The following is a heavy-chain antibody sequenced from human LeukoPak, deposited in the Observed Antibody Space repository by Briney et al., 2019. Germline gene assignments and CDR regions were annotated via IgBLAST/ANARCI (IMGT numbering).Heavy chain of an antibody. CDR1: GGSINSGTYY. D-gene: IGHD2-8*01. Sequence: PSETLSLTCTVSGGSINSGTYYWNWIRQPPGKGLEWIGYIYYSGSTNYNPSLKSRVTISVDTSKNQFSLKLSSVTAADTAVYYCAAWVLMAPMGYYFDYWGQGTLVTVSS. CDR3: AAWVLMAPMGYYFDY. J-gene: IGHJ4*02. V-gene: IGHV4-61*01. CDR2: IYYSGST.